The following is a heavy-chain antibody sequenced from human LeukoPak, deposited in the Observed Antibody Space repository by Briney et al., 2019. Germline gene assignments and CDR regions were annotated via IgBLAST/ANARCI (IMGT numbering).Heavy chain of an antibody. CDR2: INPNSGGT. V-gene: IGHV1-2*02. CDR3: ARGLERRRGMFDY. Sequence: ASVKVSCKASGYTFTHYYMHWVRQAPGQGLEWMGWINPNSGGTNYAQNFQGRVTMTRDTSISTAYMELSRLRSEDTAVYYCARGLERRRGMFDYWGQGTLVTVSS. CDR1: GYTFTHYY. J-gene: IGHJ4*02. D-gene: IGHD1-1*01.